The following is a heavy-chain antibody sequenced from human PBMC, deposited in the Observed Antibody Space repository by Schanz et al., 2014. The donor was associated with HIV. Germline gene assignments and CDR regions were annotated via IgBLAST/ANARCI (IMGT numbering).Heavy chain of an antibody. Sequence: EVQLLESGGGLVQPGGSLRLSCAASGLTFSDYAMTWVRQGAGKGLEWVGRSKNKANGYITEYTASVKGRFTISRDDSRNSLYLQMNSLKTEDTAVYFCARWRSGAPSNWGQGTLVTVSS. CDR2: SKNKANGYIT. CDR3: ARWRSGAPSN. V-gene: IGHV3-72*01. J-gene: IGHJ4*02. D-gene: IGHD3-10*01. CDR1: GLTFSDYA.